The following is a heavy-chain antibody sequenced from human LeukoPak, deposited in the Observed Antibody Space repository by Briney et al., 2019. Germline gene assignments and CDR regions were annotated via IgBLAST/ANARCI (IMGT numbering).Heavy chain of an antibody. CDR3: ARLYYYGSGSYLPLDY. CDR2: INPSGGST. Sequence: GSVKVSCKASGYTFTSYYMHWVRQAPGQGLEWMGIINPSGGSTSYAQKFQGRVSMTRDTSINTAYMELSSLRSDDTAVYYCARLYYYGSGSYLPLDYWGQGTLVTVSS. V-gene: IGHV1-46*01. CDR1: GYTFTSYY. D-gene: IGHD3-10*01. J-gene: IGHJ4*02.